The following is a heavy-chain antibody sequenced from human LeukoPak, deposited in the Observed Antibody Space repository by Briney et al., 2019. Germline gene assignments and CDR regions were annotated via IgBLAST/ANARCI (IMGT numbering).Heavy chain of an antibody. J-gene: IGHJ4*02. Sequence: GESLQISCKCSGYSFTSYWIGWVRQMPGKGLEWMGIIYPGDSDTRYSPSFQGQVTISADRSISTAYLQWSSLKASDTAMYYCARRDSTGYYFLCDYWGQGTLDTVPS. V-gene: IGHV5-51*01. CDR3: ARRDSTGYYFLCDY. D-gene: IGHD3-22*01. CDR2: IYPGDSDT. CDR1: GYSFTSYW.